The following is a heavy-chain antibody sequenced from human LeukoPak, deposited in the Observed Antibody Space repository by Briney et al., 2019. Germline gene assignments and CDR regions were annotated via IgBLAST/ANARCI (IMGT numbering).Heavy chain of an antibody. CDR2: IYYSGST. V-gene: IGHV4-59*01. CDR1: GVSISSYY. J-gene: IGHJ5*02. D-gene: IGHD5-18*01. Sequence: SETLSLTCTVSGVSISSYYWSWIRQPPGKGLEWIGYIYYSGSTNYNPSLKSRVTISVDTSKNQFSLKLSSVTAADTAVYYCARADGYSYGWHWFDPWGQGTLVTVSS. CDR3: ARADGYSYGWHWFDP.